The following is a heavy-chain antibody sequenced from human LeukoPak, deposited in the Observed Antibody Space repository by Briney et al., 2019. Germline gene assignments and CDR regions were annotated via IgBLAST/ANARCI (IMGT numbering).Heavy chain of an antibody. D-gene: IGHD3-22*01. Sequence: GGSLRLSCAASGFTFSSYGMHWVRQAPGKGLEWVAVIWYDGSNKYYADSVKGRFIISRDNSKNTLYLQMNSLRAEDTAVYYCXXXXXDSSGYDAFDIWGQGTMVTVSS. V-gene: IGHV3-33*01. CDR2: IWYDGSNK. J-gene: IGHJ3*02. CDR3: XXXXXDSSGYDAFDI. CDR1: GFTFSSYG.